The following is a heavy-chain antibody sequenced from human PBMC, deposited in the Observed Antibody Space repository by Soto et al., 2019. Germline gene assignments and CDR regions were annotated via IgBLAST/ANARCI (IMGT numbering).Heavy chain of an antibody. V-gene: IGHV3-30*18. CDR2: IAYDGSSK. Sequence: QVQLVESGGGVVQPGMSRRLSCAASGFTFENFGMHWVRQAPGKGLEWVAVIAYDGSSKYYADSVKGRFTISRDNSNNTLDLQMNSLRVEDTAVYYCAKSLYGVAVQEFDPRGQGTLVTVSS. J-gene: IGHJ5*02. D-gene: IGHD3-3*01. CDR1: GFTFENFG. CDR3: AKSLYGVAVQEFDP.